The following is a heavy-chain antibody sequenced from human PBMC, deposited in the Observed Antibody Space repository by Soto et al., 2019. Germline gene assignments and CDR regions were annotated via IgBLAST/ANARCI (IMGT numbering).Heavy chain of an antibody. D-gene: IGHD3-10*01. V-gene: IGHV4-59*01. Sequence: SETLSLTCTVAGGSISSYYWSWIRQPQEKGLEWIGYIYYSGSTNYNPSLKSRVTISVDTSKNQFSLKLSSVTAADTAVYYCARVWGGAFDIWGQGTMVTVSS. CDR3: ARVWGGAFDI. J-gene: IGHJ3*02. CDR2: IYYSGST. CDR1: GGSISSYY.